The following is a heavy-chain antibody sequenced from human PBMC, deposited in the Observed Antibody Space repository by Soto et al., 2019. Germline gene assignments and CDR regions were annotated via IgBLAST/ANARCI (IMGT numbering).Heavy chain of an antibody. Sequence: PVGSLRLSCAASGFTFSGSAMHWVRQASGKGLEWVGRIRSKAKSYATVYAASVKGRFTISRDDSKNTAYLQMNSLKTEDTAVYYCTRLGIAAAGTDYWGQGTLVTVSS. CDR2: IRSKAKSYAT. D-gene: IGHD6-13*01. J-gene: IGHJ4*02. CDR1: GFTFSGSA. V-gene: IGHV3-73*01. CDR3: TRLGIAAAGTDY.